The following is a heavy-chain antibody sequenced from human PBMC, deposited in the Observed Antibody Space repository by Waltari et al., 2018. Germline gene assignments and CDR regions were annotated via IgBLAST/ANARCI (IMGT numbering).Heavy chain of an antibody. Sequence: QVQLQQWGAGLLKPSETLSFTCPVFGGSFRGSYWSWIPQPPGKGRGWIGEINHSGSTNYNQSLKSRVTISVDTSKNQFSLKLSSVTAADTAVYYCARVKRGYSYGHMAFDIWGQGTMVTVSS. CDR3: ARVKRGYSYGHMAFDI. CDR1: GGSFRGSY. CDR2: INHSGST. J-gene: IGHJ3*02. D-gene: IGHD5-18*01. V-gene: IGHV4-34*01.